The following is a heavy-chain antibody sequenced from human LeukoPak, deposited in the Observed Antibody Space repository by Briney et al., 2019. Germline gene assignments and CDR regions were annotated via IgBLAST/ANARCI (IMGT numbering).Heavy chain of an antibody. D-gene: IGHD5-18*01. V-gene: IGHV3-23*01. CDR2: ISGSGGST. Sequence: GGSLRLSCAASGFTFSGSAMHWVRQAPGKGLEWVSAISGSGGSTYYADSVKGRFTISRDNSKNTLYLQMNSLRAEDTAVYYCASAGSGYSYGSLDYWGQGTLVTVSS. J-gene: IGHJ4*02. CDR1: GFTFSGSA. CDR3: ASAGSGYSYGSLDY.